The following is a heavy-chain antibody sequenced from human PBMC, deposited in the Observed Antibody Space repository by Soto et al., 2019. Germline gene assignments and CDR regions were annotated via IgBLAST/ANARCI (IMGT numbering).Heavy chain of an antibody. CDR1: GGSISSYY. Sequence: PSETLSLTCTVSGGSISSYYWSWIRQPPGKGLEWIGYIYYSGSTNYNPSLKSRVTISVDTSKNRFSLKLSSVTAADTAVYYCARDTDPLYYYYYGMDVWGQGTTVTVSS. CDR3: ARDTDPLYYYYYGMDV. CDR2: IYYSGST. J-gene: IGHJ6*02. V-gene: IGHV4-59*01. D-gene: IGHD4-4*01.